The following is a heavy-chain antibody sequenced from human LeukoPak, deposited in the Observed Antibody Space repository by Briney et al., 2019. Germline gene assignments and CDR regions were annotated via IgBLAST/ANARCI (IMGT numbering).Heavy chain of an antibody. Sequence: SETLSLTCTVSGGSITSRDYYWGWIRQTPGKGLDWIGSIYYSGSTYYNPSLKSRITMSVDTSKNQFSLNMTSVTAADTSVYYCAKRPATQYYFDYWGQGTLVTVSS. CDR2: IYYSGST. CDR3: AKRPATQYYFDY. CDR1: GGSITSRDYY. D-gene: IGHD6-19*01. J-gene: IGHJ4*02. V-gene: IGHV4-39*01.